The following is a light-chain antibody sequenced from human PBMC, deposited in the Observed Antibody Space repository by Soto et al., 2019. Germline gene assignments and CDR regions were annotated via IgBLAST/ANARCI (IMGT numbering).Light chain of an antibody. Sequence: QSALTQPASVSGSLGQSITISCTGTSSDIGGYKYVSWYQQHPGKAPKLIIFEVSNRPSGVSDRFSGSNSGNTASLTISGLQAEDEADYYCSSYTRSSTLDAFGNGTKVXVL. CDR1: SSDIGGYKY. J-gene: IGLJ1*01. CDR3: SSYTRSSTLDA. V-gene: IGLV2-14*01. CDR2: EVS.